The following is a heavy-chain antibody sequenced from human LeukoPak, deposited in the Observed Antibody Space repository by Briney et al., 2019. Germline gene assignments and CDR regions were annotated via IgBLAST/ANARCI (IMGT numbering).Heavy chain of an antibody. Sequence: GGSLRLSCGASGFTFSSYSVKGVRQARGKGREGVSSISSSSSYIYYADSVKGRFTISSDNAKNSLYLQMNSLRAEDTAVYYCARDRSSSWYDYWGQGTLVTVSS. CDR2: ISSSSSYI. CDR3: ARDRSSSWYDY. J-gene: IGHJ4*02. V-gene: IGHV3-21*01. CDR1: GFTFSSYS. D-gene: IGHD6-13*01.